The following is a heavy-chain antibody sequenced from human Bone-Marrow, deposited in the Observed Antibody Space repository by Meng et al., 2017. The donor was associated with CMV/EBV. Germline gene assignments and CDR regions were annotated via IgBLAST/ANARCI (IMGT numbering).Heavy chain of an antibody. Sequence: GESLKISCAASGFTFRNAWMSWVRQAPGKGLEWVSAISGSGGSTYYADSVKGRFTISRDNSKNTLYLQMNSLRAEDTAVYYCAKDPLDSEYQLSGYYGMDVWGQGTTVTVSS. CDR3: AKDPLDSEYQLSGYYGMDV. D-gene: IGHD2-2*01. J-gene: IGHJ6*02. CDR1: GFTFRNAW. V-gene: IGHV3-23*01. CDR2: ISGSGGST.